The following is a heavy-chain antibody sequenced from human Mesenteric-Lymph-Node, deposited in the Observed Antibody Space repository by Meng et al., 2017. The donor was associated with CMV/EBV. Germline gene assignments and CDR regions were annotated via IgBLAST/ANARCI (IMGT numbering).Heavy chain of an antibody. J-gene: IGHJ3*02. CDR3: ARQFCSSSSCYQDTFDI. V-gene: IGHV5-51*01. D-gene: IGHD2-2*01. Sequence: GESLKISCKGSGYSFTNFWIAWVRQMPGKGLEWMGIIYPGNSDTRYSPSFQGQVTISADKSISTAYLQWSSLKASDTALYYCARQFCSSSSCYQDTFDIWGQGTMVTVSS. CDR1: GYSFTNFW. CDR2: IYPGNSDT.